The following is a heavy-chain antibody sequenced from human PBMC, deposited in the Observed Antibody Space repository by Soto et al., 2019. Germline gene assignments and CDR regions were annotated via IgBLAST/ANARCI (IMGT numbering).Heavy chain of an antibody. V-gene: IGHV3-21*04. D-gene: IGHD6-19*01. J-gene: IGHJ4*02. CDR2: ICSSSTYI. Sequence: PGGSLRLSCAASGFTFSSYSMNWVRQAPGKGLEWVSSICSSSTYIYYADSVKGRFTISRDNAKNSLYLQMNSLRAEDTAVYYCAKDGWSSSGPFDYWGQGTLVTVSS. CDR3: AKDGWSSSGPFDY. CDR1: GFTFSSYS.